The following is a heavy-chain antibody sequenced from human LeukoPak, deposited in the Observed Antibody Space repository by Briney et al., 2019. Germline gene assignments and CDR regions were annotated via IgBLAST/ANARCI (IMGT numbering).Heavy chain of an antibody. J-gene: IGHJ4*02. Sequence: ASVKVSCKASGYTFTGYYMHWVRQAPGQGLEWMGWINPNSGVTNYAQRFQGRVTMTRHTSITTAYVQLSSLRSDDTAVYYCARDDSSGYYYATTYWGQGTLVTVSS. D-gene: IGHD3-22*01. CDR2: INPNSGVT. CDR3: ARDDSSGYYYATTY. V-gene: IGHV1-2*02. CDR1: GYTFTGYY.